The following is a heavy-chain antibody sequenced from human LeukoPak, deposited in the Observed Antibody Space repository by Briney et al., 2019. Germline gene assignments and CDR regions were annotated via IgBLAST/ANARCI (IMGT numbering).Heavy chain of an antibody. J-gene: IGHJ5*02. CDR2: IYYSGST. Sequence: SETLSLTCTVSGGSISSYYWSWIRQPPGKGLEWIGYIYYSGSTNYNPSLKSRVTISVDTSKNQFSLKLSSVTAADTAVYYCARLPPYGRAPRWFDPWGQGTLVTVSS. CDR3: ARLPPYGRAPRWFDP. CDR1: GGSISSYY. V-gene: IGHV4-59*08. D-gene: IGHD4-17*01.